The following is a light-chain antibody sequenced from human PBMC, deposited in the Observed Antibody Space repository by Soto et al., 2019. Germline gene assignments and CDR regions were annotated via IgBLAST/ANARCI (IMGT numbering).Light chain of an antibody. CDR2: DAS. Sequence: EIVLTQSPATLSLSPGERATLSCRASQSVSRYLAWYQQKPGQAPRLLIYDASNRATGTPARFSGSGSGTDFTLTISSLEPEDFVVYYCQQRSNWLFGGGTKVEIK. J-gene: IGKJ4*01. CDR3: QQRSNWL. V-gene: IGKV3-11*01. CDR1: QSVSRY.